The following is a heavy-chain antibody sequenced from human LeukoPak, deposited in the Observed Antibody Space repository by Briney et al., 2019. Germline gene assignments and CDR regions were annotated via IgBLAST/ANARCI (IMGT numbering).Heavy chain of an antibody. J-gene: IGHJ4*02. V-gene: IGHV4-34*01. CDR2: INHSGGT. CDR1: GGPFSGYY. CDR3: ARASGDYFDY. D-gene: IGHD7-27*01. Sequence: SETLSLTCAVYGGPFSGYYWSWIRQPPGKGLEWIGEINHSGGTNYNPSLKSRVTISVDTSKNQFSLKLSSVTAADTAVYYCARASGDYFDYWGQGTLVTVSS.